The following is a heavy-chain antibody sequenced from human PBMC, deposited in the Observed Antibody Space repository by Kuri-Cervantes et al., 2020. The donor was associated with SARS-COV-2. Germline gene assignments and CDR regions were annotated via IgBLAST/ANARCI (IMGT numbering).Heavy chain of an antibody. CDR3: ARDLPYCSRASCSRFDY. J-gene: IGHJ4*02. CDR2: INAGNGDT. Sequence: ASVKVSCKASGYTFTSYAMHWVRQAPGQRLEWMGWINAGNGDTRYSQKFRGRVTITRDTSASTAYMDLSSLRPEDTALYYCARDLPYCSRASCSRFDYWGQGTLVTVSS. CDR1: GYTFTSYA. V-gene: IGHV1-3*01. D-gene: IGHD2-2*01.